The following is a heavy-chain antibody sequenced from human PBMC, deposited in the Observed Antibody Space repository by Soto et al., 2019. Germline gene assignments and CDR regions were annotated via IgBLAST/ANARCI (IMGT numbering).Heavy chain of an antibody. Sequence: SVKVSCKASGCTFSSYAISWVRQAPGQGLEWMGGIIPIFGTANYAQKFQGRVTITADESTSTAYMELSSLRSEDTAVYYCARDRAASLLDQVAQFEPWGQGTLVNVSS. J-gene: IGHJ5*02. D-gene: IGHD6-6*01. CDR1: GCTFSSYA. CDR2: IIPIFGTA. V-gene: IGHV1-69*13. CDR3: ARDRAASLLDQVAQFEP.